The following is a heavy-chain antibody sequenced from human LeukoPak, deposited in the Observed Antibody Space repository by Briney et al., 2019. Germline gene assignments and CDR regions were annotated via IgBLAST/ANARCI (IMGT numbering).Heavy chain of an antibody. CDR1: GFTFDDYA. CDR3: EKAFSSSATNYYYGMDV. CDR2: ISWNSGSI. Sequence: QAGGSLRLSCAASGFTFDDYAMHWVRQAPGKGLEWVSGISWNSGSIEYADSVKGRFTISRDTAKNYLYLQKNSMRAEDTALYYCEKAFSSSATNYYYGMDVWGQGTTVTVSS. V-gene: IGHV3-9*01. J-gene: IGHJ6*02. D-gene: IGHD2-2*01.